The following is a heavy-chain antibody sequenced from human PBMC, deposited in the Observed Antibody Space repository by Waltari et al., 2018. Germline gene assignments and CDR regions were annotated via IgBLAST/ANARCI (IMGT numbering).Heavy chain of an antibody. V-gene: IGHV1-2*02. CDR1: GYTFTGYY. J-gene: IGHJ4*02. Sequence: QVQLVQSGAEVKKPGASVKVSCKASGYTFTGYYMHWVRQAPGQGLEWKGCINPNIGGTNYAQKCQGRFTMTRDTAISTAYMELSRLRSDDTAVYYCARAVAAALFDYWGQGTLVTVSS. CDR3: ARAVAAALFDY. CDR2: INPNIGGT. D-gene: IGHD6-13*01.